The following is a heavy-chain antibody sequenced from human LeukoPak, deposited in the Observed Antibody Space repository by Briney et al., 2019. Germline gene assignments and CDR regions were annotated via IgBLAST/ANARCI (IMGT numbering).Heavy chain of an antibody. J-gene: IGHJ4*02. CDR3: AKGPRWYLGYYFDY. Sequence: SETLSLTCTVSGYSISTYYWTWIRQPPGKGLEWIGYIYYSGSTNYNPSLKSRVTISVDTSKNQFSLKLSSVTAADTAVYYCAKGPRWYLGYYFDYWGQGTLVTVSS. D-gene: IGHD6-13*01. CDR2: IYYSGST. CDR1: GYSISTYY. V-gene: IGHV4-59*01.